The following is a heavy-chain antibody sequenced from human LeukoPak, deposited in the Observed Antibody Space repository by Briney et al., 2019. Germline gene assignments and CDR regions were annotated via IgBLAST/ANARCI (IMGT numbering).Heavy chain of an antibody. J-gene: IGHJ4*02. CDR2: TRNKANSYTT. Sequence: GGSLRLSCAASGFTFSNYPMTWVRQAPGKGLEWVGRTRNKANSYTTEYAASVKGRFTISRDDSKNSLYLQMNSLKTEDTAVYYCARDAGSSTGYYFDYWGQGTLVTVSS. V-gene: IGHV3-72*01. CDR1: GFTFSNYP. CDR3: ARDAGSSTGYYFDY. D-gene: IGHD2-15*01.